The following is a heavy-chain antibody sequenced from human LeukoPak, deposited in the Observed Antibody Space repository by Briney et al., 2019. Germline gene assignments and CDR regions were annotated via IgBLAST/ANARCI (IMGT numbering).Heavy chain of an antibody. CDR2: IYHSGST. V-gene: IGHV4-38-2*02. CDR3: ARGGSWSTSCYMDCWFDP. CDR1: GYSISSGYY. J-gene: IGHJ5*02. D-gene: IGHD2-2*02. Sequence: SETLSLTCTVSGYSISSGYYWGWIRQPPGKGLEWIGSIYHSGSTYYNPSLKSRVTISVDRSKNQFSLKLSSVTAADTAVYYCARGGSWSTSCYMDCWFDPWGQGTLVIVSS.